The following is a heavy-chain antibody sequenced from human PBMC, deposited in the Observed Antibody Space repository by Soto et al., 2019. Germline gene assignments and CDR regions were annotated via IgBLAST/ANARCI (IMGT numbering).Heavy chain of an antibody. CDR3: ARLRASSWYLGGYLDY. V-gene: IGHV3-11*06. J-gene: IGHJ4*02. D-gene: IGHD6-13*01. CDR2: IVIGSDYT. CDR1: GFTFSDYY. Sequence: QVQLVESGGGLVKPGGSLRLSCAASGFTFSDYYMTWVRQAPGKGLEWVSDIVIGSDYTNYADSVKGRFTISRDNAKNSLYLEMNSLRVEDTAVYYCARLRASSWYLGGYLDYLGQGTLVTVSS.